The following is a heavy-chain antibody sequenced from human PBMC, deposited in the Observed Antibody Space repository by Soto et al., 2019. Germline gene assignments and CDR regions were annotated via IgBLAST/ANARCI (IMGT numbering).Heavy chain of an antibody. CDR1: GFTFSDYA. V-gene: IGHV3-23*01. CDR2: ISNTGITP. J-gene: IGHJ4*02. CDR3: AKGPTVAPDYFGC. Sequence: GGSLRLSCAASGFTFSDYAMSWVRQAPGKGLEWVSTISNTGITPYYADSVKDRFTISRDNSMQSLYLQMNRLRAEDTAVYYCAKGPTVAPDYFGCWGQGTLVTVSS. D-gene: IGHD4-17*01.